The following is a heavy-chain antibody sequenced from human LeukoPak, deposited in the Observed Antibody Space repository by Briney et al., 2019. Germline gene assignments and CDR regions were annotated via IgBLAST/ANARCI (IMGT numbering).Heavy chain of an antibody. Sequence: PGGSLRLSCAASGFTFSSYSMNWVRQAPGKGLEWISYVSSTSSTIYYADSVKGRFTISRDNAKNSLYLQIYSLRAEDTAVYYCAREVAGLHSYWGQGTLVTTSS. J-gene: IGHJ4*02. CDR2: VSSTSSTI. CDR3: AREVAGLHSY. CDR1: GFTFSSYS. V-gene: IGHV3-48*01.